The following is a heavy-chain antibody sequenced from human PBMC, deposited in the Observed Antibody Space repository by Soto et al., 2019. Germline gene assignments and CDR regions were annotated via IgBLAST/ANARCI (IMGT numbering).Heavy chain of an antibody. CDR1: GFTVSSNY. Sequence: PGGSLRLSCAASGFTVSSNYMSWVRQAPGKGLEWVSVIYSGGSTYYSDSVKGRFTISRDNSKNTLYLQMNSLRAEDTAVYYCARDLDYDSSTFHWGQGALVTVSS. CDR2: IYSGGST. V-gene: IGHV3-66*01. J-gene: IGHJ1*01. CDR3: ARDLDYDSSTFH. D-gene: IGHD3-22*01.